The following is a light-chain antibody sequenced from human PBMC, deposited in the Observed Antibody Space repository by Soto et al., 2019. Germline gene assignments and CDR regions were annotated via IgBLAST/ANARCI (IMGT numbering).Light chain of an antibody. J-gene: IGKJ3*01. V-gene: IGKV1-8*01. CDR1: QGISRY. Sequence: AIRMTQSPSSFSASTGDRVTITCRASQGISRYLAWYQQKPGKAPKLLIYAASTLQSGVPSRFSGSGSGTDFTLTISCLQSEDFATYYCQQYYSYPSFGPGTKVDIQ. CDR2: AAS. CDR3: QQYYSYPS.